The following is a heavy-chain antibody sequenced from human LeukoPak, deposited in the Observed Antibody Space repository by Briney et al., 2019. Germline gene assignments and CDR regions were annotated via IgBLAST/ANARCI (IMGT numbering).Heavy chain of an antibody. CDR3: ARPPYDSSGYYLRDY. Sequence: GESLKTSCKGSGYSFTSYWIGWVRQMPGKGLEWMGIIYPGDSDTRYSPSFQGQVTISADKSISTAYLQWSSLKASDTAMYYCARPPYDSSGYYLRDYWGQGTLVTVSS. CDR2: IYPGDSDT. V-gene: IGHV5-51*01. D-gene: IGHD3-22*01. J-gene: IGHJ4*02. CDR1: GYSFTSYW.